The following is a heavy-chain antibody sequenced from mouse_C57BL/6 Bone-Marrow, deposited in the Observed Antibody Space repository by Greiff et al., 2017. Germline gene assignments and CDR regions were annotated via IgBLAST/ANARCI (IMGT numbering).Heavy chain of an antibody. Sequence: VQGVESGPGLVQPSQSLSITCTVSGFSLTSYGVHWVRQSPGKGLEWLGVIWSGGSTDYNAAFISRLSISKDNSKSQVFFKMNSLQADDTAIYYCASRGVAFPYYAMDYWGQGTSVTVSS. V-gene: IGHV2-2*01. J-gene: IGHJ4*01. CDR1: GFSLTSYG. CDR2: IWSGGST. CDR3: ASRGVAFPYYAMDY. D-gene: IGHD1-1*02.